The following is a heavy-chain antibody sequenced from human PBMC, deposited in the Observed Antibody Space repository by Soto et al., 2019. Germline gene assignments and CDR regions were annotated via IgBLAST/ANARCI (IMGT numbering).Heavy chain of an antibody. CDR1: GFTFNNAW. V-gene: IGHV3-15*01. CDR2: IKSNTGGGTT. D-gene: IGHD3-10*01. J-gene: IGHJ4*02. Sequence: GGSLRLSCAASGFTFNNAWMNWVRQAPGKGLEWGGRIKSNTGGGTTDYAAPVKGGFSVSRESPKSRLYPQMKSLKTEDTAVNECSTGTSNYHDAGTFAYWGQGTLVTVS. CDR3: STGTSNYHDAGTFAY.